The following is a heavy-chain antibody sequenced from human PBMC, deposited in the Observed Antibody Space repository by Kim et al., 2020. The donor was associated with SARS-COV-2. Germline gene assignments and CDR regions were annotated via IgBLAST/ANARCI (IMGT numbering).Heavy chain of an antibody. V-gene: IGHV3-53*04. Sequence: YADSVKGRFTISRHNSKNTLYLQMNSLRAEDTAVYYCARDHSPPSYGMDVWGQGTTVTVSS. CDR3: ARDHSPPSYGMDV. J-gene: IGHJ6*02.